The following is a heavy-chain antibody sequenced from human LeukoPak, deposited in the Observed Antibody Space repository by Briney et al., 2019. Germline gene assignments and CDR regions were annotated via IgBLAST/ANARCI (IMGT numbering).Heavy chain of an antibody. CDR3: ARSSGHDFDY. Sequence: SETLSLTCTVSSGSLSSFYWNWIRQPAGKGLEWVGRIYPSGSTDYNASLKSRVTMSVDTSKKQFSLKLDSVTAADTAVYYCARSSGHDFDYWGQGILVTVSS. V-gene: IGHV4-4*07. CDR2: IYPSGST. CDR1: SGSLSSFY. J-gene: IGHJ4*02. D-gene: IGHD5-12*01.